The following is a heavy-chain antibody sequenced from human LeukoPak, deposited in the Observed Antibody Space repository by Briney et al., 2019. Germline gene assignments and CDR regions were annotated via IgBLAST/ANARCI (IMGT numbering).Heavy chain of an antibody. D-gene: IGHD3-9*01. J-gene: IGHJ4*02. CDR2: IKQDGSEK. V-gene: IGHV3-7*01. CDR1: GFTFSSYW. Sequence: GGSLRLSCAASGFTFSSYWMSWVRQAPGKGLEWVANIKQDGSEKYYVDSVKGRFTISRDNAKNSLYLQMNSLRAEDTAVYYCARDARYFDWLPLPDYFDYWGQGTLVTVSS. CDR3: ARDARYFDWLPLPDYFDY.